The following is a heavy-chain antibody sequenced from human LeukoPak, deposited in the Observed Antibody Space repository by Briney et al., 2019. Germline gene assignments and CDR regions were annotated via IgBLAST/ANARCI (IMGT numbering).Heavy chain of an antibody. CDR1: GGSIRSYY. CDR3: ARQMTTVTTWGKYWFDP. CDR2: IYYSGST. J-gene: IGHJ5*02. V-gene: IGHV4-59*01. D-gene: IGHD4-17*01. Sequence: SETLSLTCTVSGGSIRSYYWSWIRQPPGKGLEWIGYIYYSGSTNYNPSLKSRVTISVDTSKNQFSLKLSSVTAADTAVYYCARQMTTVTTWGKYWFDPWGQGTLVTVSS.